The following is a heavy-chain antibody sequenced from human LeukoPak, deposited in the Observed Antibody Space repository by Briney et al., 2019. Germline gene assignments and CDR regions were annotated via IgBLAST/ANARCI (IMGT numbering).Heavy chain of an antibody. D-gene: IGHD2-15*01. J-gene: IGHJ4*02. Sequence: SETLSLTCTVSGGSISSSSYYWGWKRQPPGQELEPIGSIYYSGRTYYNPSLKSRVTISVDTPKNQFSLKLSSVTAADTAVYYCARAGYCSGGSCYPVDYWGQGTLVTVSS. CDR1: GGSISSSSYY. CDR3: ARAGYCSGGSCYPVDY. V-gene: IGHV4-39*01. CDR2: IYYSGRT.